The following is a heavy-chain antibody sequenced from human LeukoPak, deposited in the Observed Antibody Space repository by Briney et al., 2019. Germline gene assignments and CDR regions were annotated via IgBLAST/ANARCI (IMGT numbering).Heavy chain of an antibody. V-gene: IGHV3-30*18. J-gene: IGHJ4*02. D-gene: IGHD3-10*01. Sequence: PGGSLRLSCAASGFTFSSYGMHWVRQAPGKGLEWVAVISYDGSNKYYADSVKGRFTISRDNSKNTLYLQMNSLRAEDTAVYYCAKDTYYYGSGSYPGYWGQGTLATVSS. CDR3: AKDTYYYGSGSYPGY. CDR1: GFTFSSYG. CDR2: ISYDGSNK.